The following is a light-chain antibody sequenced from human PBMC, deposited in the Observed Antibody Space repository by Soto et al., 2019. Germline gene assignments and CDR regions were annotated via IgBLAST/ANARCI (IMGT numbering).Light chain of an antibody. V-gene: IGLV2-14*01. CDR3: TSFTGSTPRGV. J-gene: IGLJ3*02. Sequence: QSALTQPASVSGSPGQSITISCTGSSSDVGTYNYVSWYQQYPGTAPKLMIYDVTDRPSGVSDRFSGSKSGNTASLTISGLQAEDEADYYCTSFTGSTPRGVFGGGTKLTVL. CDR2: DVT. CDR1: SSDVGTYNY.